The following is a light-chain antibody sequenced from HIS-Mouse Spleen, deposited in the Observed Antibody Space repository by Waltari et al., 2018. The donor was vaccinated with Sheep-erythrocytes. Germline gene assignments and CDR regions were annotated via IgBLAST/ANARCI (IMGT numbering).Light chain of an antibody. CDR2: EGS. J-gene: IGLJ2*01. Sequence: QSALTQPASVSGSPGQSITISCTGTSSDVGSYNLVPWYQQHPGKAPKLMMYEGSKRPSGIPERFSGSNSGNTATLTIGGTQAMDEADYYCQAWDSSTAVFGGGTKLTVL. V-gene: IGLV2-14*02. CDR1: SSDVGSYNL. CDR3: QAWDSSTAV.